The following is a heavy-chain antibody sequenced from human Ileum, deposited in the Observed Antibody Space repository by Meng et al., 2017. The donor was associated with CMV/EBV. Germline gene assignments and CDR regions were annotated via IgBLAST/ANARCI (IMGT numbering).Heavy chain of an antibody. Sequence: VSCKASGFPFTSYGFSWLRRAPGQGLEWLAWLSAYSGNTNYAPNVRGRLTVTTDTSTTTAYMELRSLRPDDTAVYYCARDLDWTFDYWGQGTVVTVSS. V-gene: IGHV1-18*01. J-gene: IGHJ4*02. CDR3: ARDLDWTFDY. D-gene: IGHD1-1*01. CDR2: LSAYSGNT. CDR1: GFPFTSYG.